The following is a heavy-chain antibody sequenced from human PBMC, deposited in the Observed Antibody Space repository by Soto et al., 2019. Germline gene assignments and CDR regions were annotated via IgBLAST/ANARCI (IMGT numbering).Heavy chain of an antibody. D-gene: IGHD3-16*01. V-gene: IGHV4-31*03. CDR1: GDSMDSGAYY. Sequence: QVQLQESGPGLVKPSQTLSLTCTVSGDSMDSGAYYWSWIRQHPGKGLEWIGYIYYRGNTYYNPSLRSRVTISLDTSKSQFSLRLSSVTAADSAVYDCAREPFGGLIAAWGQGILVTVSS. J-gene: IGHJ5*01. CDR2: IYYRGNT. CDR3: AREPFGGLIAA.